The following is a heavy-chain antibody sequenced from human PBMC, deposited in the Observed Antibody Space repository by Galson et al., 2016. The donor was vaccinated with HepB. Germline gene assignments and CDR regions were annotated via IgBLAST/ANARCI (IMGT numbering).Heavy chain of an antibody. J-gene: IGHJ5*02. V-gene: IGHV4-39*01. D-gene: IGHD3/OR15-3a*01. CDR2: IFYSGGDT. Sequence: SETLSLTCTVSGDSTLSMTSSWAWLRQPPGKGLEWIGSIFYSGGDTYYNPSLKSRVTISADTSRNQCSLKVTSVTAADTAKYYCARQGYDFWSSHYNYNFFDPWGPGTLVIVSS. CDR3: ARQGYDFWSSHYNYNFFDP. CDR1: GDSTLSMTSS.